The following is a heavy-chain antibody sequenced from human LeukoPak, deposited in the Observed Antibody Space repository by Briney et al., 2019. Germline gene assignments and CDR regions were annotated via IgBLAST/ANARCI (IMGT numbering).Heavy chain of an antibody. Sequence: GGSLRLSCAASGFTFSSYSMNWVRQASGKGLEWVSSISSSSSYIYYADSVKGRFTISRDNAKNSLYLQMNSLRAEDTAVYYCASPYGSGIVGYMDVWGKGTTVTVSS. D-gene: IGHD3-10*01. CDR3: ASPYGSGIVGYMDV. V-gene: IGHV3-21*01. CDR2: ISSSSSYI. CDR1: GFTFSSYS. J-gene: IGHJ6*03.